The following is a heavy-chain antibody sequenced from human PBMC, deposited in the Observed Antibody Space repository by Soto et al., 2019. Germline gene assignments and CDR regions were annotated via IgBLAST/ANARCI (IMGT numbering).Heavy chain of an antibody. V-gene: IGHV3-21*01. CDR1: PFTFSSYS. CDR2: ISSSSSYI. J-gene: IGHJ6*02. CDR3: ARPNYYDSSGYGVLYYYYGMDV. Sequence: GGSLRLPFAASPFTFSSYSMNWLRQFRGKGLQWVSSISSSSSYIYYADSVKGRFTISRDNAKNSLYLQMNSLRAEDTAVYYCARPNYYDSSGYGVLYYYYGMDVWGQGTTVTVSS. D-gene: IGHD3-22*01.